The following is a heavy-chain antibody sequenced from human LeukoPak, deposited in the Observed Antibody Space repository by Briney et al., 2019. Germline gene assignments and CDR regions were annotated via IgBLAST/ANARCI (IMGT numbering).Heavy chain of an antibody. J-gene: IGHJ5*02. D-gene: IGHD2-2*01. CDR1: GFTFSNDA. CDR2: ISGSGSTT. Sequence: PGGSLRLSCAASGFTFSNDAMSWVRQAPGKGLEWVSAISGSGSTTYYADSVKGRFTISRDNSKNTLYLQMNSLRAEDTAVYYCARDRVVVVPAAYWFDPWGQGTLVTVSS. CDR3: ARDRVVVVPAAYWFDP. V-gene: IGHV3-23*01.